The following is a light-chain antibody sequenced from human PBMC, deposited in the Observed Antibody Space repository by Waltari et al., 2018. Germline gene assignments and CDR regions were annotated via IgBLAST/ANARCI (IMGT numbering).Light chain of an antibody. CDR3: CSYAGSSTLYV. J-gene: IGLJ1*01. V-gene: IGLV2-23*02. CDR2: DVS. Sequence: QSALTQPASVSGSPGQSITISCTGTSSDVGGYNYVSWYQQHPGKAPKLMIYDVSKRPSGVSNRFSASKSGNTASLTISGLQAEDEADYYCCSYAGSSTLYVFGTGTKVTVL. CDR1: SSDVGGYNY.